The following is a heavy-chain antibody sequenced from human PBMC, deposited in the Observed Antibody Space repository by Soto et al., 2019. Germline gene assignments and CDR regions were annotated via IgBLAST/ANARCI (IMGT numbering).Heavy chain of an antibody. CDR1: GFTVSSNY. CDR3: ARDLYGSGSQHYYYYMDV. J-gene: IGHJ6*03. D-gene: IGHD3-10*01. Sequence: GGSLRLSCAASGFTVSSNYVSWVRQAPGKEQEWVSVIYSGGSTYYADSVKGRFTISRDNSKNTLYLQMNSLRAEDTAVYYCARDLYGSGSQHYYYYMDVWGKGTTVTVSS. CDR2: IYSGGST. V-gene: IGHV3-66*01.